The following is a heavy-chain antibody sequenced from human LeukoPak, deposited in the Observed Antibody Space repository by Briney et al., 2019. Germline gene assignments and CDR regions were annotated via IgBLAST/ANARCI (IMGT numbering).Heavy chain of an antibody. CDR1: GGSISSYY. J-gene: IGHJ4*02. CDR2: IYYSGST. V-gene: IGHV4-59*01. D-gene: IGHD3-22*01. Sequence: PSETLSITCTVSGGSISSYYWSWIRQSPGKGLEWIGYIYYSGSTNYNPSLKSRVTISVDTSKNQFSLKLSSVTAADTAVYYCARVSSGYYPFDYWGQGTLVTVSS. CDR3: ARVSSGYYPFDY.